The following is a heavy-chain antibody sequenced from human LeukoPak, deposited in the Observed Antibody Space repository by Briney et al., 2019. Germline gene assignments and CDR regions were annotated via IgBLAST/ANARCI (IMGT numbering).Heavy chain of an antibody. CDR1: GYTFTVNY. Sequence: GASVKVSCKPSGYTFTVNYLHWVRQAPGQGLEWVGWMNPNSGVTVYAQNFQGRVTMTRDTSISTAYMELSSLTSDDTAVYYCTRGAGTSLFDYWGQGSLVTVSS. CDR3: TRGAGTSLFDY. V-gene: IGHV1-2*02. J-gene: IGHJ4*02. D-gene: IGHD2-2*01. CDR2: MNPNSGVT.